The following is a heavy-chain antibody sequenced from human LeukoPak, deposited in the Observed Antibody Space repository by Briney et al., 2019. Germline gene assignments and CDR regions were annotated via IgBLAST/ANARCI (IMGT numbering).Heavy chain of an antibody. CDR2: MNPNSGNT. J-gene: IGHJ4*02. V-gene: IGHV1-8*01. D-gene: IGHD3-10*01. Sequence: ASVKVSCKASGYTFTSYDINWVRQATGQGLEWMGWMNPNSGNTGYAQKFQGRVTMTRNTSISTAYTELSSLRSEDTAVYYCARPTKKYGSGSFGYWGQGTLVTVSS. CDR3: ARPTKKYGSGSFGY. CDR1: GYTFTSYD.